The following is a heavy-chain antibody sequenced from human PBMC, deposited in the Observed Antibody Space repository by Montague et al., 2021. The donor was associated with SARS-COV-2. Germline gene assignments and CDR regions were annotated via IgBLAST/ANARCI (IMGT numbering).Heavy chain of an antibody. V-gene: IGHV4-39*01. CDR3: ATLPPSITIFGVVQGYYFGD. CDR2: KYYSGST. Sequence: SETLSLTCTVSGASVSSRSYYWGWIRQPPGKGLEWIGFKYYSGSTYYNPTLKSRVTISVDTSKNQFSLKLSSVTAAGTAVYYCATLPPSITIFGVVQGYYFGDWGQGTLVTVSS. J-gene: IGHJ4*02. D-gene: IGHD3-3*01. CDR1: GASVSSRSYY.